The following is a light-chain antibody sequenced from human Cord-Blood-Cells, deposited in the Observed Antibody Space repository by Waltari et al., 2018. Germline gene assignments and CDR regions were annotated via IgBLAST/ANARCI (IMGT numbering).Light chain of an antibody. CDR2: DVS. V-gene: IGLV2-14*01. CDR3: SSYTSSSTLV. CDR1: SSDVGGYNY. Sequence: QSALTQPASVSGSPGQSITISCTGTSSDVGGYNYVSWYQQHPGKAPKLRIYDVSNRPSGVSKHFSGSKSGNTASLTISGLQAEDEADYYCSSYTSSSTLVFGGGTKLTVL. J-gene: IGLJ2*01.